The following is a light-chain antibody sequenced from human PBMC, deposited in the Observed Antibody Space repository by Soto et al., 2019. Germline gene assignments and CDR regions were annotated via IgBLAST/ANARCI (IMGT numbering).Light chain of an antibody. V-gene: IGKV1-39*01. J-gene: IGKJ1*01. CDR1: QSISSS. CDR3: QQSHRSPWT. CDR2: APS. Sequence: DIQMTQSPSSLSASVGDRVTITCRASQSISSSLNWYQKRPGRDLNLLIYAPSSLQSGVSSRFSGRGSRTEFTLTISSLQPEDFATYYCQQSHRSPWTFGEGTKVEIK.